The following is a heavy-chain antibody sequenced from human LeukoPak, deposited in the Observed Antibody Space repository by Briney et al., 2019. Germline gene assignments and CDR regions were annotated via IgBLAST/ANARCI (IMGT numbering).Heavy chain of an antibody. CDR1: GYSFTSYW. V-gene: IGHV5-51*01. CDR3: ASRAYSGSYYTHLDY. D-gene: IGHD1-26*01. J-gene: IGHJ4*02. CDR2: IYPGDSDT. Sequence: GESLKISCKGSGYSFTSYWIGWVRQMPGKGLEWMGIIYPGDSDTRYSPSFQGQVTISADKSISTAYLQWSSLKASDTAMYYCASRAYSGSYYTHLDYWGQGTLVTVSS.